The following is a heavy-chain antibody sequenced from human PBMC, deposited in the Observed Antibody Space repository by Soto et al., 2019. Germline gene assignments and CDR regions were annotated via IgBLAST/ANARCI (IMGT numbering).Heavy chain of an antibody. Sequence: QVQLVESGGGVVQPGRSLRLSCAASGFTFSSYAMHWVRQAPGKGLEWVAVISYDGSNKYYADSVKGRFTISRDNSKNTLYLQRNSLRAEATAVYYCARDGGPLLSGSVYFDYWGQGTLVTVSS. D-gene: IGHD1-26*01. CDR1: GFTFSSYA. J-gene: IGHJ4*02. CDR3: ARDGGPLLSGSVYFDY. CDR2: ISYDGSNK. V-gene: IGHV3-30-3*01.